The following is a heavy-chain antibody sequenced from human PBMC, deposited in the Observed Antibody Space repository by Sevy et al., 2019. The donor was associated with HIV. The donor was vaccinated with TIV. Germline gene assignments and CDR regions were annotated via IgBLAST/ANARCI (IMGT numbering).Heavy chain of an antibody. Sequence: GGSLRLSCAASGFTFSNYSMNWVRQAPGKGLEWVSYISSSSTTIYYADSVKGRFTISRDNAKNSLHLQMNSLSDDDTAVYYCARSGGLRYWGQGTLVTVSS. CDR2: ISSSSTTI. CDR1: GFTFSNYS. V-gene: IGHV3-48*02. D-gene: IGHD3-16*02. J-gene: IGHJ4*02. CDR3: ARSGGLRY.